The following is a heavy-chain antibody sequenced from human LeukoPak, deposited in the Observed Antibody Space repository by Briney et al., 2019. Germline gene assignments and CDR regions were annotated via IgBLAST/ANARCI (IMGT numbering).Heavy chain of an antibody. V-gene: IGHV3-23*01. CDR2: ISGSGGST. CDR1: GFTFSSYA. Sequence: PGGSLRLSCAASGFTFSSYAMSWVRQAPGKGLEWVSAISGSGGSTYYADSVKGRFTISGDKSKNTLYLQMNSLRAEDTAVYYCLSGPWDYGMDVWGQGTTVTVSS. J-gene: IGHJ6*02. CDR3: LSGPWDYGMDV. D-gene: IGHD2-15*01.